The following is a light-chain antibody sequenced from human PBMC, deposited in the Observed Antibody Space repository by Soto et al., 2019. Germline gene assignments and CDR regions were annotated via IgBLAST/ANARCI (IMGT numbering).Light chain of an antibody. CDR2: AAS. V-gene: IGKV1-6*01. CDR3: LQDYNYPHT. Sequence: AIQMTQSPSSLSVSVGDRVTITCRASQGIRNDLGWYQQKPGKAPKLLIYAASSLQSGVPSRFSGSGSGTDITLTMISLQPEDFVTYYCLQDYNYPHTFGQGTKLEIK. J-gene: IGKJ2*01. CDR1: QGIRND.